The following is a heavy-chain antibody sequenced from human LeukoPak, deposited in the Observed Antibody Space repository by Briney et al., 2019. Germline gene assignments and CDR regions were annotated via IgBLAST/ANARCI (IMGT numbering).Heavy chain of an antibody. Sequence: GGSLRLSCAASGFTFSNYDMNRVRQAPGKGLEWVSYISSSGSTIYSSDSVRGRFTISRDNAKNSLYLQMNSLRAEDTAVYYCARDHGYSHSSGYYHYFDYWGQGTLVTVSS. J-gene: IGHJ4*02. V-gene: IGHV3-48*03. CDR2: ISSSGSTI. CDR3: ARDHGYSHSSGYYHYFDY. D-gene: IGHD3-22*01. CDR1: GFTFSNYD.